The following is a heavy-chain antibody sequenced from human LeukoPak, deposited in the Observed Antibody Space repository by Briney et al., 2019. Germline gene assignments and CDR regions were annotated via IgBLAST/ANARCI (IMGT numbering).Heavy chain of an antibody. Sequence: PGGSLRLSCAASGFTFSSYEMNWVRQAPGKGLEWVSYISSSGSTIYYADSVKGRFTIFRDNAKNSLYLQMNSLRAEDTAVYYCARVKAYNDYVWGSYRTSWVFDYWGQGTLVTVSS. D-gene: IGHD3-16*02. V-gene: IGHV3-48*03. CDR2: ISSSGSTI. CDR1: GFTFSSYE. CDR3: ARVKAYNDYVWGSYRTSWVFDY. J-gene: IGHJ4*02.